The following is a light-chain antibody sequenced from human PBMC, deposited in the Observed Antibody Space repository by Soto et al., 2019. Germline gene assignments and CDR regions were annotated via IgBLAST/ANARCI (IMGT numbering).Light chain of an antibody. CDR1: QNIDRY. CDR2: SAS. V-gene: IGKV1-39*01. Sequence: EIQMTQSPSSLSASVGDRVTITCRASQNIDRYLNWYQQKPGKAPHLLIYSASTLQGGVPSGFSGSGSGTDFTLTISSLQPEDSAIYDCQQSYNGPAFGRGTNVEIK. CDR3: QQSYNGPA. J-gene: IGKJ1*01.